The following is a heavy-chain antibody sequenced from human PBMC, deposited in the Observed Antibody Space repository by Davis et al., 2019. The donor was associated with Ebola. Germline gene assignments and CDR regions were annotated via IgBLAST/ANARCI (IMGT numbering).Heavy chain of an antibody. CDR3: AKDSSSSSSYYYGMDV. CDR1: GFTFSSYA. CDR2: ISGSGGST. J-gene: IGHJ6*02. V-gene: IGHV3-23*01. Sequence: GESLKISCAASGFTFSSYAMSWVRQAPGKGLEWVSVISGSGGSTYYADSVKGRFTISRDNSKNTLYLQMNSLRAEDTALYYCAKDSSSSSSYYYGMDVWGQGTTVTVSS. D-gene: IGHD6-6*01.